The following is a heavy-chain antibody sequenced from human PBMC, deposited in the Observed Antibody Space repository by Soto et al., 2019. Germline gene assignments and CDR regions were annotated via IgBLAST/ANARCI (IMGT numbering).Heavy chain of an antibody. CDR1: GYTFSAYG. CDR3: ATSIMGGTNY. D-gene: IGHD1-26*01. CDR2: INAGNGDT. J-gene: IGHJ4*02. Sequence: QVHLMQSGPEVRKPGASVQVSCKASGYTFSAYGIHWERQAPGQRPEWVGWINAGNGDTKYSQRFQGRVTITRDTSVTTYYMELSSLTSEGTAVYFWATSIMGGTNYWGQGALVTVSS. V-gene: IGHV1-3*01.